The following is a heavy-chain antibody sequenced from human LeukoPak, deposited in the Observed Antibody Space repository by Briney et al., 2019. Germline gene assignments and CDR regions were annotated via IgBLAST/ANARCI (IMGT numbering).Heavy chain of an antibody. CDR3: ARVTMVRGVMPFDY. CDR1: GGSISSLY. CDR2: VYYSGST. J-gene: IGHJ4*02. V-gene: IGHV4-59*08. Sequence: SETLSLTCTVSGGSISSLYWSWIRQPPGKGLEWIGSVYYSGSTYYNPSLKSRVTISVDTSKNQFSLKLSSVTAADTAGYYCARVTMVRGVMPFDYWGQGTLVTVSS. D-gene: IGHD3-10*01.